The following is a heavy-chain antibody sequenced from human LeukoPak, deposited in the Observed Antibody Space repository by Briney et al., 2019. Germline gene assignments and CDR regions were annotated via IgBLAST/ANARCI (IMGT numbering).Heavy chain of an antibody. J-gene: IGHJ4*02. CDR3: ARDRPWGGLNGFDY. CDR2: IHTDGAT. D-gene: IGHD3-3*01. CDR1: GFAVSNDY. V-gene: IGHV3-53*01. Sequence: GGSLRLSCAASGFAVSNDYMSWVRQAPGKGLEWVSVIHTDGATYYAASVKGRFTISRDFSKNTLYLRMNCLRAEDTAIYYCARDRPWGGLNGFDYWGQGTLVTVAS.